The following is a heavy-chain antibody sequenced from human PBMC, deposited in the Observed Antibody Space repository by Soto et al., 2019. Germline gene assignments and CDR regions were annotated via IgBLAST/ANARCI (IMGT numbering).Heavy chain of an antibody. CDR2: FFWGDDK. Sequence: QITLTKSGPTLVKPTQTLTLTCTFSGFSLTTSGRGVGWIRQPPGQALEWLALFFWGDDKSYSPSLKTSLTISKDTSKNHLVLTMTNMGPGDTSTYSSAHRRARMDAFGVWGQGTMVSVSS. D-gene: IGHD2-15*01. CDR1: GFSLTTSGRG. CDR3: AHRRARMDAFGV. V-gene: IGHV2-5*02. J-gene: IGHJ3*01.